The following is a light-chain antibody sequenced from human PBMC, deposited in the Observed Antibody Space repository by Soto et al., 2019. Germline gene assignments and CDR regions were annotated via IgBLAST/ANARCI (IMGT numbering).Light chain of an antibody. V-gene: IGKV1-5*03. CDR1: QSIRSW. CDR2: KAS. Sequence: DIQMTQSPSTLSASVGDRVTITCRASQSIRSWLAWYQQKPGKAPNLLIYKASSLQSGVPSRFSGSGSGTDFTLTISSLQPDDFATFYCQQYNIFPYSFGQGTKLEIK. J-gene: IGKJ2*03. CDR3: QQYNIFPYS.